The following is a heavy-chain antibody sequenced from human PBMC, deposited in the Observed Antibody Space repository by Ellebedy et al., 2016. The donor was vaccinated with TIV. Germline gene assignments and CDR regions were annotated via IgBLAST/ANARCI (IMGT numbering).Heavy chain of an antibody. V-gene: IGHV3-48*04. J-gene: IGHJ6*04. CDR1: GFPFSNYA. Sequence: GGSLRLXXTASGFPFSNYAMNWIRQAPGKGPEWVSFISSRTTPIFYADSVKGRFTISRDNAKNSLYLQMDSLKIEDTAIYYCAADMWDVRVVPGDLDDWGKGTTVTVSS. CDR2: ISSRTTPI. CDR3: AADMWDVRVVPGDLDD. D-gene: IGHD2-21*02.